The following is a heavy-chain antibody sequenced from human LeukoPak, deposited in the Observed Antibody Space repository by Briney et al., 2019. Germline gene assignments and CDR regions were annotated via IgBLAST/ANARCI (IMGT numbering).Heavy chain of an antibody. J-gene: IGHJ5*01. CDR2: IIPLLGTP. CDR3: VRSRTYNWCDS. CDR1: GATSNTSP. V-gene: IGHV1-69*06. D-gene: IGHD2-2*01. Sequence: ASVKVSCKASGATSNTSPITWVRQAPGQGLEWMGGIIPLLGTPNYAPKFQGRVTITVYKSTSTTYLEFGSLSFEDTALYYCVRSRTYNWCDSGGRGTLVTVSA.